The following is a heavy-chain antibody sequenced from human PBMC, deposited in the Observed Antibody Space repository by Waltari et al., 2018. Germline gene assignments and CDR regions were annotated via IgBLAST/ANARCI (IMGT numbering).Heavy chain of an antibody. J-gene: IGHJ5*02. CDR3: ARGVLTMVRGVIVDP. CDR1: GGSFSGYY. V-gene: IGHV4-34*01. CDR2: INHSGST. D-gene: IGHD3-10*01. Sequence: QVQLQQWGAGLLKPSETLSLTCAVYGGSFSGYYWSWIRQPPGKGLGWIGEINHSGSTNYNPSLKSRVTISVDTSKNQFSLKLSSVTAADTAVYYCARGVLTMVRGVIVDPWGQGTLVTVSS.